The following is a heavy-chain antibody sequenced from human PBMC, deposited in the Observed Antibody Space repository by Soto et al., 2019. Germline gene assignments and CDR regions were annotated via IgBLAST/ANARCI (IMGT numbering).Heavy chain of an antibody. CDR3: ATRKYSSGWYSDY. J-gene: IGHJ4*02. D-gene: IGHD6-19*01. CDR1: GGTFSSYA. CDR2: IIPIFGTA. Sequence: SVKVSCKASGGTFSSYAISWVRQAPGQGLEWMGGIIPIFGTANYAQKFQGRVTITADESTSTAYMELSSLRSEDTAVYYCATRKYSSGWYSDYWGQGTLATVSS. V-gene: IGHV1-69*13.